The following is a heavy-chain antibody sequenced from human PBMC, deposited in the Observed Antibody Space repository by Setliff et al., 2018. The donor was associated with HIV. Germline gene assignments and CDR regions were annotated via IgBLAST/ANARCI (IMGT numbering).Heavy chain of an antibody. CDR2: VYYSGST. CDR3: ARDGYSSSWYVISGSFDY. V-gene: IGHV4-39*07. CDR1: GGSISSSSYY. D-gene: IGHD6-13*01. J-gene: IGHJ4*02. Sequence: PSETLSLTCIVSGGSISSSSYYWGWIRQPRGKGLEWIGTVYYSGSTYYNPSLKSRVTISVDTSENQFSLKLSSVTAADTAVYYCARDGYSSSWYVISGSFDYWGQGILVTVSS.